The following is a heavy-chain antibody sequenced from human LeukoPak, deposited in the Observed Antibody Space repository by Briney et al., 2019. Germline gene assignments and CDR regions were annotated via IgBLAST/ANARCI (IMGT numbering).Heavy chain of an antibody. CDR3: ASNTNYYENTGHYVLDS. CDR1: GGTFSTDA. D-gene: IGHD3-22*01. V-gene: IGHV1-69*13. Sequence: SVKVSCKASGGTFSTDAISWVRQAPGQGLEWMGGIIPILGTANYAQEFKGRVTITADEFTGTAYMELSSLRSEDTAVFYCASNTNYYENTGHYVLDSWGQGTLVTASS. CDR2: IIPILGTA. J-gene: IGHJ5*01.